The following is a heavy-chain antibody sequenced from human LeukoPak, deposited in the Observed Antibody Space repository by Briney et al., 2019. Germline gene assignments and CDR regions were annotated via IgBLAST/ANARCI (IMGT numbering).Heavy chain of an antibody. CDR3: ARDEGAMYSSSWTNYYYYYGMDV. J-gene: IGHJ6*02. D-gene: IGHD6-13*01. Sequence: SETLSLTCTVSGGSVSSGSYYWSWIRQPPGKGLEWIGYIYYSGSTNYNPSLKSRVTISVDTSKNQFSLKLSSVTAADTAVYYCARDEGAMYSSSWTNYYYYYGMDVWGQGTTVTVSS. CDR2: IYYSGST. V-gene: IGHV4-61*01. CDR1: GGSVSSGSYY.